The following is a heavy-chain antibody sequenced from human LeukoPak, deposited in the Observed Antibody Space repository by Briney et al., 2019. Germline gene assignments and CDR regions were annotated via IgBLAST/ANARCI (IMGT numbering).Heavy chain of an antibody. J-gene: IGHJ3*02. CDR3: ARGVGGYFYGAFDI. Sequence: GASVKVSCKASGGTFSSYAISWVRQAPGQGLEWMGWISAYNGNTNYAQKLQGRVTMTTDTSTSTAYMELRSLRSDDTAVYYCARGVGGYFYGAFDIWGQGTMVTVSS. CDR2: ISAYNGNT. V-gene: IGHV1-18*01. CDR1: GGTFSSYA. D-gene: IGHD2-21*01.